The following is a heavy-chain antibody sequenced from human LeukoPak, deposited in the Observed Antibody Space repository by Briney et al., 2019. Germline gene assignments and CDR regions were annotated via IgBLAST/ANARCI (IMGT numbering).Heavy chain of an antibody. V-gene: IGHV3-21*01. Sequence: GGSLRLSCAASGFTFSSYAMNWVRQAPGKGPEWVSSITSSSSYIYYADSVKGRFTISRDNARNSLYLQMNSLRAEDTALYYCARDGDTVLTRGYYYYMDVWGKGTTVTVSS. J-gene: IGHJ6*03. CDR3: ARDGDTVLTRGYYYYMDV. CDR1: GFTFSSYA. D-gene: IGHD4-23*01. CDR2: ITSSSSYI.